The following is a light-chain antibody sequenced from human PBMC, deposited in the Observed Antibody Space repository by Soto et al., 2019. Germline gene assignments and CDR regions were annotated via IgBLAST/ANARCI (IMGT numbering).Light chain of an antibody. CDR2: NNN. Sequence: QAVLTQPPSASGTPGQRVTVSCSGSSSNIGSDVVNWYQQLPGTAPNLLIFNNNQRPSGVPDRFSGSKSGTSASLAISGLQSGDEADYYCLVWDDSLNAWVFGGGTKLTVL. CDR1: SSNIGSDV. J-gene: IGLJ3*02. CDR3: LVWDDSLNAWV. V-gene: IGLV1-44*01.